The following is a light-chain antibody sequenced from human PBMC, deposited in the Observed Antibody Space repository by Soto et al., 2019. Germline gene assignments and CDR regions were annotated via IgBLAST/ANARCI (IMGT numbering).Light chain of an antibody. Sequence: QSALTQPASVSGSPGQSITISCTGTSSDVGTYNYVSWYQQHPGKAPKVMIYEVTYRPSGVSNRFSGSTSGNTASLTISGLQAEDEADYYCSLYTSISTYVFGTGTKVTVL. J-gene: IGLJ1*01. CDR2: EVT. V-gene: IGLV2-14*01. CDR3: SLYTSISTYV. CDR1: SSDVGTYNY.